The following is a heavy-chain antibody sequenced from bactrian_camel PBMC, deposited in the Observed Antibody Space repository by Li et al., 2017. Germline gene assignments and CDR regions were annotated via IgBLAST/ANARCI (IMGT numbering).Heavy chain of an antibody. J-gene: IGHJ4*01. CDR3: AADYWGGHTGLMGWEPDN. CDR1: GDAASIKY. Sequence: VQLVESGGGSVQAGGSLRLSCAASGDAASIKYMGWFRQAPGNERVAVAAIDTAGGSAYYAVSVEGRFTISQDNTNNTVYLQMDSLKAEDTAMYYCAADYWGGHTGLMGWEPDNWGQGTQVTVS. V-gene: IGHV3S54*01. D-gene: IGHD5*01. CDR2: IDTAGGSA.